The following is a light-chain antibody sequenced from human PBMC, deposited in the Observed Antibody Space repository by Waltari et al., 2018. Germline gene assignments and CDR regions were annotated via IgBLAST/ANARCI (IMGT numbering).Light chain of an antibody. V-gene: IGLV1-51*02. J-gene: IGLJ3*02. CDR1: TSNIGSNY. CDR2: ENN. Sequence: SVSTQPPSVSAAPGQKVTISCSESTSNIGSNYVSWYQQLPGTAPKLLIYENNKRPSGIPARFSGSKSGTSATLGVTGLQTGDDADYYCGGWDSSLSAYVFGGGTKLSVL. CDR3: GGWDSSLSAYV.